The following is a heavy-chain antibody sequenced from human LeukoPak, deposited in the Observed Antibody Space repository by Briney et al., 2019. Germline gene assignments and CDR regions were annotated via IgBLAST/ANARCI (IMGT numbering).Heavy chain of an antibody. J-gene: IGHJ5*02. CDR1: GGSISSYY. V-gene: IGHV4-59*01. CDR2: IYYSGST. D-gene: IGHD6-13*01. CDR3: ASAVRYSSSWYGFDP. Sequence: SETLSLTCTVSGGSISSYYWSWIRQPPGKGLEWIGYIYYSGSTNYNPSLKSRVTISVDTSKNQFSLKLSSMTAADTAVYYCASAVRYSSSWYGFDPWGQGTLVTVSS.